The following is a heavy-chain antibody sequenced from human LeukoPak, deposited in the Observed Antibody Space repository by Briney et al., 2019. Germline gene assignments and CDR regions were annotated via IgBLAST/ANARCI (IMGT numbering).Heavy chain of an antibody. V-gene: IGHV3-74*01. CDR3: ARDVPRTSGP. CDR1: GFTFGSEW. CDR2: IDGNGRTT. Sequence: PGGSLRLSCAASGFTFGSEWMHWVRQAPGRGLVWISHIDGNGRTTNYGDSVRGRFTVSRDNAKNTLYLQMNSLRAEDTAVYYCARDVPRTSGPWGQGTLVTVSS. D-gene: IGHD3-10*01. J-gene: IGHJ5*02.